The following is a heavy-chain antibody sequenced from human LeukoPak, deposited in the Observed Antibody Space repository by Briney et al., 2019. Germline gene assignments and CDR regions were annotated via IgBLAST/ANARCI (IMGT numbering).Heavy chain of an antibody. CDR2: FDPDAGQT. V-gene: IGHV1-24*01. CDR3: ATQVCRGNSCYSSLDF. J-gene: IGHJ4*02. Sequence: ASVKVSCKVSGHTFTELAMHWVRQAPGKGLEWLGGFDPDAGQTIYGQKFQGRLTMTEDTSTDTAFMDLSSLRSEDTAVYYCATQVCRGNSCYSSLDFWGQGTLVTVSS. D-gene: IGHD2-15*01. CDR1: GHTFTELA.